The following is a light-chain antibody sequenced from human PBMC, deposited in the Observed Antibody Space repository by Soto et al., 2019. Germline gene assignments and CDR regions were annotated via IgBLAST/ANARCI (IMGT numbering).Light chain of an antibody. CDR1: SSDVGGYNY. V-gene: IGLV2-14*01. CDR3: SSYTTSSTRVV. Sequence: QSVLTQPASVSGSPGQSITISCTGTSSDVGGYNYVSWYQQHPGKAPKLMIYEVSHRPSGVSDRFSGSKSGNTASLTISGLQAEDEADYYCSSYTTSSTRVVFGGGTKVTV. J-gene: IGLJ2*01. CDR2: EVS.